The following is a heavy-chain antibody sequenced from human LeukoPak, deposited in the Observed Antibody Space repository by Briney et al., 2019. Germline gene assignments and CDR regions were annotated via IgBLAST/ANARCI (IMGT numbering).Heavy chain of an antibody. Sequence: PGGSLRLSCAASGFTVSSNYMSWVRQAPGKGLEWVSYISSSGSTIYYADSVKGRFTISRDNAKVSLYLQMNSLRAEDTAVYYCARDRFYGDYFDYWGQGTLVIVSS. CDR1: GFTVSSNY. CDR3: ARDRFYGDYFDY. V-gene: IGHV3-48*01. D-gene: IGHD4-17*01. CDR2: ISSSGSTI. J-gene: IGHJ4*02.